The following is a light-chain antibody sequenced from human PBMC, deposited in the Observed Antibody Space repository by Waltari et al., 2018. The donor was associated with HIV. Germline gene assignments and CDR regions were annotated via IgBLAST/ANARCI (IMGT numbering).Light chain of an antibody. V-gene: IGKV1-13*02. CDR2: DAF. Sequence: ATPLTPSPPYMSASVGDRVTISCRASQALNSALAWEQQKPGKAPKVLMYDAFSVESGVPARVSGSGSGTGFTLTSSGLQPVDFATYDGQQLNSYPFTFGGGTKVEIK. CDR3: QQLNSYPFT. J-gene: IGKJ4*01. CDR1: QALNSA.